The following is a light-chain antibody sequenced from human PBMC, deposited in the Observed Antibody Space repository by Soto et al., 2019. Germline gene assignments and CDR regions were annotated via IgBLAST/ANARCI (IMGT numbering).Light chain of an antibody. CDR2: DAS. J-gene: IGKJ1*01. Sequence: DIQMTQSPSTLYASVGDRVTITCRASQSISSWLAWYQQKPGKAPKLLIYDASSLQSGVPSRFSGSGSGTEFTLTISSLQPDDFATYYCQQYNSYSFGQGTKVDIK. CDR3: QQYNSYS. V-gene: IGKV1-5*01. CDR1: QSISSW.